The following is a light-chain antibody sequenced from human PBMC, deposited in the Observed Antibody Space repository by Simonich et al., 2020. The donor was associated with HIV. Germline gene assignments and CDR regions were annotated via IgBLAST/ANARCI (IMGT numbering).Light chain of an antibody. Sequence: DIQRTQSPSTRSAAVGERVTITCRARQLINNWLALYHQNPGKAPKLLIYKASSLESGVPSRFSGSGSGTEFTLTISSLHPDDFATYYCQHYNSYWALTFGGGTKVDTK. CDR1: QLINNW. CDR2: KAS. J-gene: IGKJ4*01. CDR3: QHYNSYWALT. V-gene: IGKV1-5*03.